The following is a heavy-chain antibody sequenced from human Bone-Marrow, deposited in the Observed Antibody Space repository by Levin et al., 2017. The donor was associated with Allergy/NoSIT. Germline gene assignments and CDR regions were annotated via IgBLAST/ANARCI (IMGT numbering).Heavy chain of an antibody. CDR2: ISDNGGST. CDR1: GFTFSSYA. V-gene: IGHV3-23*01. CDR3: VKRYWYFDH. Sequence: ASVKVSCAASGFTFSSYAMSWVRQAPGKGLEWVSGISDNGGSTFYADSVKGRFSISRDNSKNTLYLQMNSLRAEDTAVYYCVKRYWYFDHWGQGTLVTVSS. D-gene: IGHD2-8*02. J-gene: IGHJ4*02.